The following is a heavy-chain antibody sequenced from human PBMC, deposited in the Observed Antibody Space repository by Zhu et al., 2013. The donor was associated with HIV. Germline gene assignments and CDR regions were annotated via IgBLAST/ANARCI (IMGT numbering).Heavy chain of an antibody. CDR1: GGTFRIEV. V-gene: IGHV1-18*01. CDR2: ISVYNGNT. J-gene: IGHJ3*02. Sequence: QLVQSGAEVKRSLGSSLNVSCKPAGGTFRIEVISWVRQAPGQGLEWMGWISVYNGNTKYAQKLQGRVTMTTDTSTSTAYMELRSLRSDDTAVYYCARDLYSTSSRPFDIWGQGTMVTVSS. CDR3: ARDLYSTSSRPFDI. D-gene: IGHD6-6*01.